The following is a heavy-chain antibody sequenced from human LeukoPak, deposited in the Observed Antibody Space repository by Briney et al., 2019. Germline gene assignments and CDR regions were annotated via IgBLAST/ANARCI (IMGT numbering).Heavy chain of an antibody. CDR2: INHSGST. Sequence: SETLSLTCAVYGGSFSGYYWSWIRQPPGKGLEWIGEINHSGSTNYNPSLESRVTISVDTSKNQFSLKLSSVTAADTAVYYCARGMYYYYYYMDVWGKGTTVTVSS. CDR3: ARGMYYYYYYMDV. CDR1: GGSFSGYY. J-gene: IGHJ6*03. V-gene: IGHV4-34*01.